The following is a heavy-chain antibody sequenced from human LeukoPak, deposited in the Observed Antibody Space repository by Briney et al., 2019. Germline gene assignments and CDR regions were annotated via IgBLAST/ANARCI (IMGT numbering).Heavy chain of an antibody. CDR2: ISYDGSNK. Sequence: TGGSLRLSCAASGFTFSSYAMHWVRQAPGKGLEWVAVISYDGSNKYYADSVKGRFTISRDNSKNTLYLQMNSLRAEDTAVYYCAKGVAVTGTPPDVWGKGTTVTVSS. V-gene: IGHV3-30-3*01. CDR1: GFTFSSYA. CDR3: AKGVAVTGTPPDV. D-gene: IGHD6-19*01. J-gene: IGHJ6*04.